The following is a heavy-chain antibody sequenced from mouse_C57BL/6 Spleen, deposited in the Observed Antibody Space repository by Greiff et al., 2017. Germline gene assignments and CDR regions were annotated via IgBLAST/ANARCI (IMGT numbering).Heavy chain of an antibody. Sequence: QVHVKQPGTELVKPGASVKLSCKASGYTFTSYWMHWVKQRPGQGLEWIGNINPSNGGTNYNEKFKSKATLTVDKSSSTAYMQLSSLTSEDSAVYYCAECYGNFDFDYWGQGTTLTVSS. V-gene: IGHV1-53*01. D-gene: IGHD2-1*01. CDR2: INPSNGGT. CDR3: AECYGNFDFDY. J-gene: IGHJ2*01. CDR1: GYTFTSYW.